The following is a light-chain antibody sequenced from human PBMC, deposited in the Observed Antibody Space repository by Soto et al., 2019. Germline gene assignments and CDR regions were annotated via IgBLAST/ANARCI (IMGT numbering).Light chain of an antibody. V-gene: IGLV1-44*01. J-gene: IGLJ2*01. CDR2: SSS. CDR1: SSNIGSNT. Sequence: QSELTQPPSASGTPGQRVTISCSGSSSNIGSNTVNWYQQLPGTAPKLLLYSSSHRPSGVPDRFSGSKSGTSASLAISGLQSEDEADYYCAAWDDSLNGYVVFGGGTKVTVL. CDR3: AAWDDSLNGYVV.